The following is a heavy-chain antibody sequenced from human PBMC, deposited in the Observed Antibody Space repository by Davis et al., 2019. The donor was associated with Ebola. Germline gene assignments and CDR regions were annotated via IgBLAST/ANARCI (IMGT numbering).Heavy chain of an antibody. D-gene: IGHD2-15*01. Sequence: GESLKISCAASGFTFSSYSMNWVRHAPGKVLEWVSYISSSSSTIYYSDSVKGRFTISRDNAKNSLYLQMNSLRDEDTAVYYCARDPGYCSGGSCSNWFDPWGQGTLVTVSS. J-gene: IGHJ5*02. CDR3: ARDPGYCSGGSCSNWFDP. V-gene: IGHV3-48*02. CDR1: GFTFSSYS. CDR2: ISSSSSTI.